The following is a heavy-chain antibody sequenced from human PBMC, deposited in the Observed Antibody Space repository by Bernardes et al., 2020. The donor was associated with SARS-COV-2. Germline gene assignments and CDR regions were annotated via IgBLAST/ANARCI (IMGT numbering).Heavy chain of an antibody. CDR1: GGSISTSGYY. Sequence: SETLSLTCTVSGGSISTSGYYWDWIRQPPGKGLEWIGSIGSTYYNPSLKSRVTISVDTSKNQFSLKLSSVTAADTAVYYCARRRAGSGFADWGQATLVTVSS. V-gene: IGHV4-39*01. CDR2: IGST. D-gene: IGHD3-10*01. CDR3: ARRRAGSGFAD. J-gene: IGHJ4*02.